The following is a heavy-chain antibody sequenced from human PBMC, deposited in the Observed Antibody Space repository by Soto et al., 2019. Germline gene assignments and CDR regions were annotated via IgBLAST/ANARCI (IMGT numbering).Heavy chain of an antibody. CDR1: GGSISSYF. CDR2: IYYSGST. V-gene: IGHV4-59*01. CDR3: ARGTLTAAGLFDF. D-gene: IGHD6-13*01. J-gene: IGHJ4*02. Sequence: PSETLSLTCTVSGGSISSYFWNWIRQPPGKGLEWIGYIYYSGSTSYNPSLKSRVTISVDTSKNQFSLKVNSVTAADTAVYYCARGTLTAAGLFDFWGQGTLVTVSS.